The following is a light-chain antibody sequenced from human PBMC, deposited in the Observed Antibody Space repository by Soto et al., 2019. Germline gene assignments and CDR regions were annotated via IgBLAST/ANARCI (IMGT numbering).Light chain of an antibody. CDR2: EAS. Sequence: NELTQSPSSLSASVGDRVTITCQASHDIRNDLNWYQQKSGKAPKFLIHEASTLEAGVPSRFSRSGCGTDFTFTISGLQLEDGASYCCQQYDNLPLTFGGGTNVEI. J-gene: IGKJ4*01. CDR3: QQYDNLPLT. CDR1: HDIRND. V-gene: IGKV1-33*01.